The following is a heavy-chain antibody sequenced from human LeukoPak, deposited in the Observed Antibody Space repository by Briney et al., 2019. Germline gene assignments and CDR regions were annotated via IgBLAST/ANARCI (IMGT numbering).Heavy chain of an antibody. D-gene: IGHD3-10*01. CDR3: ARDRITMVRGVPYYYGMDV. J-gene: IGHJ6*02. Sequence: GGSLRLSCAASGFTVSNNYMSWVRQAPGKGLEWVSVIYSGGSTYYADSVKGRFTISRDNSKNTLYLQMNSLRAEDTAVYYCARDRITMVRGVPYYYGMDVWGQGTTVTVSS. CDR2: IYSGGST. V-gene: IGHV3-53*01. CDR1: GFTVSNNY.